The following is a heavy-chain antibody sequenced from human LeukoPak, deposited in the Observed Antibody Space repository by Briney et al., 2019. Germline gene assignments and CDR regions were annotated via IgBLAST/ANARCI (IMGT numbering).Heavy chain of an antibody. V-gene: IGHV3-21*01. D-gene: IGHD2-2*01. CDR3: ARDHPGYCSSTSCNQNGKRYYYYGMDV. J-gene: IGHJ6*02. CDR1: GFTFSSYS. CDR2: ISSSISYI. Sequence: PGGSLRLSCAASGFTFSSYSMNWVRQAPGKGLEWVSSISSSISYIYYADSVKGRFTISRDNAKNSPYLQMNSLRAEDTAVYYCARDHPGYCSSTSCNQNGKRYYYYGMDVWGQGTTVTVSS.